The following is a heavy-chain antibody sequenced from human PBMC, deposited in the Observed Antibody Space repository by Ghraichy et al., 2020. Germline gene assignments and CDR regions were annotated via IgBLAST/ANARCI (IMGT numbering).Heavy chain of an antibody. D-gene: IGHD2-2*01. V-gene: IGHV4-59*01. CDR1: GGSISSYY. CDR3: ARVVVVHRGMDV. J-gene: IGHJ6*02. CDR2: IYYSGST. Sequence: SETLSLTCTVSGGSISSYYWSWIRQPPGKGLEWIGYIYYSGSTNYNPSLKSRVTISVDTSKNQFSLKLSSVTAADTAVYYCARVVVVHRGMDVWGQGTTVTVSS.